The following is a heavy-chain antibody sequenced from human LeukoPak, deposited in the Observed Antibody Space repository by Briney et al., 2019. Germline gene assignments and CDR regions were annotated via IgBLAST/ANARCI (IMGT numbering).Heavy chain of an antibody. J-gene: IGHJ3*02. V-gene: IGHV1-2*02. D-gene: IGHD3-22*01. CDR1: GYTFTGYY. Sequence: ASVKVSCKASGYTFTGYYMHWVRQAPGQGLEWMGWINPNSGGTNYAQKFQGRVTMTRDTSISTAYMELSRLRSDDTAVYYCARGSYYYDSSGYYSDGAFDIWGQGTMVTVSS. CDR2: INPNSGGT. CDR3: ARGSYYYDSSGYYSDGAFDI.